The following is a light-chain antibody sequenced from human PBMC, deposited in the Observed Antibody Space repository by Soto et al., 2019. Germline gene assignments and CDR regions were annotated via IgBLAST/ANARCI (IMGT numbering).Light chain of an antibody. CDR3: SSYAGSNFWV. J-gene: IGLJ3*02. V-gene: IGLV2-8*01. Sequence: QSALTQPPSASGSPGQSVTISCTGTGSDVGGYNYVSWYQQHPGKAPKLIIYEVSQRPSGVPDRFSGSKSGNTASLTVSGLQAKDEADYYCSSYAGSNFWVFGGGTKLTVL. CDR2: EVS. CDR1: GSDVGGYNY.